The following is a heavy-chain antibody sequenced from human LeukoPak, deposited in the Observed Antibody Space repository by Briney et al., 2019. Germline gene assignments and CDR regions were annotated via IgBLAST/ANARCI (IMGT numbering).Heavy chain of an antibody. CDR2: IYYSGST. J-gene: IGHJ4*02. V-gene: IGHV4-30-4*02. D-gene: IGHD4-17*01. CDR1: GGSISSGDYY. Sequence: PSETLSLTCTVSGGSISSGDYYWSWIRQPPGKGLEWIGYIYYSGSTYYNPSLKSRVTISVDTSKNQFSLKLSSVTAADTAVYYCARDYGDYDGGFHYWGQGALVTVSS. CDR3: ARDYGDYDGGFHY.